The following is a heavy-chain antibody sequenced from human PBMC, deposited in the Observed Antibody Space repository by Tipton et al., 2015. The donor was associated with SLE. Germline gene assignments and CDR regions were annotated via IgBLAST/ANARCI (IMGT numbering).Heavy chain of an antibody. J-gene: IGHJ4*02. V-gene: IGHV3-30*04. CDR2: ISYDGSNK. CDR1: GFTFSSYA. CDR3: ARGVGSSWYIDY. D-gene: IGHD6-13*01. Sequence: QLVQSGGGLVQPGGSLRLSCAASGFTFSSYAMHWVRQAPGKGLEWVAVISYDGSNKYYADSVKGRFTISRDNSKNTLYLQMNSLRAEDTAVYYCARGVGSSWYIDYWGQGTLVTVSS.